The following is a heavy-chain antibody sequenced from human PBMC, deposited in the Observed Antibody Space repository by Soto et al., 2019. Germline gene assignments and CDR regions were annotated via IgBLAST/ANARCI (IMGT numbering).Heavy chain of an antibody. CDR1: GFTFSSYG. CDR2: ISYDGSNK. D-gene: IGHD3-9*01. CDR3: AKDDYDILTGYYPPNY. J-gene: IGHJ4*02. V-gene: IGHV3-30*18. Sequence: PGGSLRLSCAASGFTFSSYGMHWVRQAPGKGLEWVALISYDGSNKYYADSVKGRFTISRDNPKNMLYLQMNSLRAEDTAVYYCAKDDYDILTGYYPPNYWGQGTLVTVSS.